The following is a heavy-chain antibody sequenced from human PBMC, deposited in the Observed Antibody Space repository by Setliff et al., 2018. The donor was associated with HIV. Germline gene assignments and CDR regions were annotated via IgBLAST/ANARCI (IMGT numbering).Heavy chain of an antibody. J-gene: IGHJ6*03. V-gene: IGHV5-51*01. D-gene: IGHD2-2*01. CDR1: GYSFTSYW. CDR3: ARQPGRAAMGRENYYYYYMDV. Sequence: GESLKISCRGSGYSFTSYWIGWVRQMPGKGLEWMGIIYPADSDTRYSPSFQGQVTISADKSMDTAYLQWSSLKASDTAMYYCARQPGRAAMGRENYYYYYMDVWGKGTTVTVSS. CDR2: IYPADSDT.